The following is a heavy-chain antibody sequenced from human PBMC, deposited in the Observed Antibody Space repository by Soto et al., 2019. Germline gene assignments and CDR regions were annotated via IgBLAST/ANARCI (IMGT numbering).Heavy chain of an antibody. CDR3: ARTGPADSSSWYSIKYYYYYYGMDV. V-gene: IGHV3-33*01. D-gene: IGHD6-13*01. J-gene: IGHJ6*02. CDR2: IWYDGSNK. Sequence: GGSLRLSCAASGFTFSSYGMHWVRQAPGKGLEWVAVIWYDGSNKYYADSVKGRFTISRDNSKNTLYLQMNSLRAEDTAVYYCARTGPADSSSWYSIKYYYYYYGMDVWGQGTTVTAP. CDR1: GFTFSSYG.